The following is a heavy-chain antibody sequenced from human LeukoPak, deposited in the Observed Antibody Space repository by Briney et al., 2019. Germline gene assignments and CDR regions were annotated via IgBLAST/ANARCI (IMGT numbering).Heavy chain of an antibody. CDR3: ARRGDSYALFDY. V-gene: IGHV4-34*01. CDR1: GGSFSGYY. CDR2: INHSGST. J-gene: IGHJ4*02. D-gene: IGHD5-18*01. Sequence: SETLSLTCAVYGGSFSGYYWSWIRQPPGKGLEWIGEINHSGSTNYNPSVKSRVTMSMDTSKNQFSLKLSSVTAADTAVYYCARRGDSYALFDYWGQGTLVTVSS.